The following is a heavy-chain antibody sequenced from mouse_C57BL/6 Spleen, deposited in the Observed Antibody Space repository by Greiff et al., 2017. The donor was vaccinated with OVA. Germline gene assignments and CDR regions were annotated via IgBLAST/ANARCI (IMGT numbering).Heavy chain of an antibody. V-gene: IGHV1-85*01. D-gene: IGHD4-1*01. Sequence: QVQLKESGPELVKPGASVKLSCKASGYTFTSYDINWVKQRPGQGLEWIGWIYPRDGSTKYNEKFKGKATLTVDTSSSTAYMELHSLTSEDAAVYFCARLLGRGYFDYWGQGTTLTVSS. J-gene: IGHJ2*01. CDR3: ARLLGRGYFDY. CDR2: IYPRDGST. CDR1: GYTFTSYD.